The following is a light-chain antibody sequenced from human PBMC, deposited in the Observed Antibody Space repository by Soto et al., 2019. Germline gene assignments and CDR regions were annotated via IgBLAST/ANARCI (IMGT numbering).Light chain of an antibody. J-gene: IGKJ1*01. CDR2: WAS. CDR3: QQYYTTPQT. CDR1: QSVLYNSNNKNY. Sequence: DIVMTQSPESLAVSLGERATINCKSSQSVLYNSNNKNYLAWYQQKPGQPPRLLISWASTRESGVPDRFSGSGSGTDFTLTISSLQAEDVAVYYCQQYYTTPQTFGQGTKVDI. V-gene: IGKV4-1*01.